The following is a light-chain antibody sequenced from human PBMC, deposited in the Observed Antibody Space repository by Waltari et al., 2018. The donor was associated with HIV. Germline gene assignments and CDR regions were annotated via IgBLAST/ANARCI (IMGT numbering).Light chain of an antibody. J-gene: IGLJ1*01. CDR3: QSYDSSLSGYV. CDR1: ELPSQS. Sequence: SYELTQPPSVSVSPGQTAEITCFGDELPSQSGHWYQQKAGQAPVLLIYKDRKRPSGIPERFSGSKSGTSASLAITGLQAEDEADYYCQSYDSSLSGYVFGTGTKVTVL. V-gene: IGLV3-25*02. CDR2: KDR.